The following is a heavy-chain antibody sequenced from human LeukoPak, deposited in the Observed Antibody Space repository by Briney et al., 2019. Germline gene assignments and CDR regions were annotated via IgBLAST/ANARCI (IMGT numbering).Heavy chain of an antibody. CDR3: TRGHWGLQS. J-gene: IGHJ5*02. D-gene: IGHD7-27*01. V-gene: IGHV4-59*02. CDR2: IHRSGNS. Sequence: SETLSLTCTVSGASVTDYWSWIRQSPGKGLEWISYIHRSGNSDYNPSLRSRVTTSLDTSKNQFSLNLISVTAADTAVYYCTRGHWGLQSWSQGTLVTVSS. CDR1: GASVTDY.